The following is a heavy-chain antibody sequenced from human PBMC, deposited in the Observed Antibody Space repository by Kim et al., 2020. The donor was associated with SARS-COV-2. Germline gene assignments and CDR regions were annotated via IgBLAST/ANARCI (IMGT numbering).Heavy chain of an antibody. CDR3: VRESSYGDPTTYYFDY. CDR2: IRNNANSYTT. Sequence: GGSLRLSCAASGFTFNVHYMEWVRQAPGKGLEWVGRIRNNANSYTTEYSASVKGRFSISRDESKHSLYMQMTSPKTEDTAVYYCVRESSYGDPTTYYFDYWGQGTPVSVSS. V-gene: IGHV3-72*01. J-gene: IGHJ4*02. CDR1: GFTFNVHY. D-gene: IGHD4-17*01.